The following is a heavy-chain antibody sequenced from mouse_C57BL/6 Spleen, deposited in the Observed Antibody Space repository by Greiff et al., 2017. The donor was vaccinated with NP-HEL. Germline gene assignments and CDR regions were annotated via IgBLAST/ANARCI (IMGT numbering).Heavy chain of an antibody. D-gene: IGHD2-4*01. V-gene: IGHV1-80*01. CDR2: IYPGDGDT. J-gene: IGHJ4*01. Sequence: QVQLQQSGAELVKPGASVKISCKASGYAFSSYWMNWVKQRPGKGLEWIGQIYPGDGDTNYNGKFKGKATLTADKSSSTAYMQLSSLTSEDSAVYFCARAIYYDYVYYARDYWGQGTSVTVSS. CDR1: GYAFSSYW. CDR3: ARAIYYDYVYYARDY.